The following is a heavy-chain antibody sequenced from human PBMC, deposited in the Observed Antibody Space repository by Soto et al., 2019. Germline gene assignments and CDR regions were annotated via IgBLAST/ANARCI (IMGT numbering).Heavy chain of an antibody. CDR1: GCTLSSYA. V-gene: IGHV3-23*01. J-gene: IGHJ5*01. CDR3: ENEAFGPFDS. CDR2: ISGSGGST. Sequence: GGSRRVAWGASGCTLSSYAMSGSRQAPGKGLDWVSAISGSGGSTYYADSVKGRFTISRDNSKNTLYLQMNSLRAEDTAVYYCENEAFGPFDS. D-gene: IGHD3-10*01.